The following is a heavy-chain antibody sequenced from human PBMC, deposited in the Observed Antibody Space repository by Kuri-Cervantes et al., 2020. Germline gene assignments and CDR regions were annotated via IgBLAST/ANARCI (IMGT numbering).Heavy chain of an antibody. CDR2: IYYSGST. V-gene: IGHV4-39*01. CDR1: GGSISSSSYY. D-gene: IGHD3-22*01. Sequence: SETLSLTCTVSGGSISSSSYYWGWIHQPPVKGLEWIGSIYYSGSTYYNPSLKSRVTISVDTSKNQFSLKLSSVTAADTAVYYCARRGYYDRPGGYFDYWGQGTLVTVSS. CDR3: ARRGYYDRPGGYFDY. J-gene: IGHJ4*02.